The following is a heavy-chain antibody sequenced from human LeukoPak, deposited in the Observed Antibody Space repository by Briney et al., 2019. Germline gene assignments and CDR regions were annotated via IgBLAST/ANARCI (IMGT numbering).Heavy chain of an antibody. Sequence: GGSLRLSCAASGFTFSSYWMHWVRQRPGRGLVWVSRIHLDGRTTNYADSVKGRFTISRDNAKNTLSLEMNSLRPEDTAVYYCARGGSPSDYWGQGTLVSVSS. D-gene: IGHD3-16*01. CDR2: IHLDGRTT. CDR1: GFTFSSYW. J-gene: IGHJ4*02. CDR3: ARGGSPSDY. V-gene: IGHV3-74*01.